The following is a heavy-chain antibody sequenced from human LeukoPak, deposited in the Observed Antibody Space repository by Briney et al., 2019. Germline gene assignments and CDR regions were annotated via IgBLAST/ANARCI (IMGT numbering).Heavy chain of an antibody. Sequence: SETLSLTCAVYGGSFSGYYWSWIRQPPGQGLEWNGEINHSGSTNYNPSLKSRVTISVGTSKNQFSLKLSSVTAADTAVYYCARGGLAVAGWIWFDPWGQGTLVTVSS. CDR1: GGSFSGYY. V-gene: IGHV4-34*01. CDR2: INHSGST. CDR3: ARGGLAVAGWIWFDP. D-gene: IGHD6-19*01. J-gene: IGHJ5*02.